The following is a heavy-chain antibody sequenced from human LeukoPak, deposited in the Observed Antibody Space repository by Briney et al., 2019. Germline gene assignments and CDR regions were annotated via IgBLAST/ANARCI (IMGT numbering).Heavy chain of an antibody. CDR3: ARGPAHFDY. CDR1: GGSISSYY. Sequence: PSETLSLTCTVSGGSISSYYWSWIRQPPGKGLEWIGYIDYSGSTYYNPSLKSRVTISVDTSKNQFSLKLSSVTAADTAVYYCARGPAHFDYWGQGTLVTVSS. CDR2: IDYSGST. J-gene: IGHJ4*02. V-gene: IGHV4-59*12.